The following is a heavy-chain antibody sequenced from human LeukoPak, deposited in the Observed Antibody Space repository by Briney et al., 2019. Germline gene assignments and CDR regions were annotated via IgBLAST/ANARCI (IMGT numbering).Heavy chain of an antibody. Sequence: ASVKVSCKASGGTFDNYAVNWVREAPGLGLEWMGRIIPVLGKTNSAQKFQDRVTFTADKSTGTAYMELTHLRPDDTAVYFCARGLFGGFAAAPFDHWGQGTLVTVSP. V-gene: IGHV1-69*04. J-gene: IGHJ4*02. CDR3: ARGLFGGFAAAPFDH. D-gene: IGHD2-2*01. CDR2: IIPVLGKT. CDR1: GGTFDNYA.